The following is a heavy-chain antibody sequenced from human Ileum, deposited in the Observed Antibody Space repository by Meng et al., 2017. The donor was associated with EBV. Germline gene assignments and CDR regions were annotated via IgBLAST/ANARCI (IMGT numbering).Heavy chain of an antibody. CDR2: VNYNGDS. D-gene: IGHD1-26*01. Sequence: QGQLQQSGPGLVRPSETLSLTCTVSGASVTSSGYYWSWLRQSPGKELEWLGYVNYNGDSTYNPSLKSRVTIFIDTSKKQFYLNLTSATAADTAIYYCARDLRVGGAFDYWGQGTLVTVSS. CDR1: GASVTSSGYY. CDR3: ARDLRVGGAFDY. J-gene: IGHJ4*02. V-gene: IGHV4-61*08.